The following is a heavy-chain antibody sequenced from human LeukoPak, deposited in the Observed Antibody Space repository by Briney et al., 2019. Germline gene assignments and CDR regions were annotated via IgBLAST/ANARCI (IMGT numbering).Heavy chain of an antibody. CDR1: GYTFTGYY. Sequence: ASVKVSCKASGYTFTGYYMHWVRQAPGQGLEWMGWINPNSGGTNYAQKFQGRVTMTRDPSISTAYMELSRLSSDDTAVYYCATGGNYGLGYCSGGSCYQMGWGQGTLVTVSS. V-gene: IGHV1-2*02. J-gene: IGHJ4*02. CDR2: INPNSGGT. D-gene: IGHD2-15*01. CDR3: ATGGNYGLGYCSGGSCYQMG.